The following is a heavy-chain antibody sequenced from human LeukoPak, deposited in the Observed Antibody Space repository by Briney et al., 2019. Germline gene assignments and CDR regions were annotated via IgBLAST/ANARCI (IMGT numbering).Heavy chain of an antibody. V-gene: IGHV1-18*01. Sequence: GASVKVSCKASGYTFSGYGLSWVRQAPGQGLEWMGWISAYNGNTNYAQKLQGRVTMTTDTSTSTAYMELRSLRSDDTAVYFCARDIRINIVAMPFDYWGQGTLVTVSS. D-gene: IGHD5-12*01. J-gene: IGHJ4*02. CDR3: ARDIRINIVAMPFDY. CDR2: ISAYNGNT. CDR1: GYTFSGYG.